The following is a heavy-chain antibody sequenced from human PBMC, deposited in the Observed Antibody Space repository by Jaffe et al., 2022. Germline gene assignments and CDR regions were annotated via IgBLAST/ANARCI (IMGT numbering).Heavy chain of an antibody. CDR1: GFTFSTNG. J-gene: IGHJ3*02. CDR2: ISYDESTK. CDR3: AKSFYVGYCNPGSCSVLAYDI. Sequence: QVQLVESGGGVVQPGRSLRLSCAASGFTFSTNGMHWVRQAPGKGLEWVAVISYDESTKYYADSVKGRFSISRDNSKNTLYLEMNSLRAEDTAIYYCAKSFYVGYCNPGSCSVLAYDIWGQGTLVTVSS. D-gene: IGHD2-2*03. V-gene: IGHV3-30*18.